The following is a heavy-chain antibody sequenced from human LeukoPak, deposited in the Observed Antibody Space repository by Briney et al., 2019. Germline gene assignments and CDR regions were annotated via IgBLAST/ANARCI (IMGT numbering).Heavy chain of an antibody. J-gene: IGHJ4*02. V-gene: IGHV1-2*02. D-gene: IGHD2-2*02. CDR1: GYTFTIYY. CDR3: ARNPAYCTSTSCYNDY. Sequence: ASVTVSCKSSGYTFTIYYMHWVRQAPGQGLDWMGWINPNSGATTYAQRLQGRVTMTRDTSISTAYMELSRLRSDDTAVYYCARNPAYCTSTSCYNDYWGQGTLVTVSS. CDR2: INPNSGAT.